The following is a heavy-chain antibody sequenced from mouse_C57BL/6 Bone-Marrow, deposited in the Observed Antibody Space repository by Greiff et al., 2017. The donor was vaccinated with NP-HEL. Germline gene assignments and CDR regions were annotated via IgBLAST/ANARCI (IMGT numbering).Heavy chain of an antibody. Sequence: EVQLQQSGPELVKPGASVKISCKASGYTFTDYYMNWVKQSPGKSLEWIGDINPNNGGTSYNQKFKGKATLTVDKSSSTAYMELSSLTSEDSAVYYCAREPHYYGPVYDYGGRGTSLTVSA. CDR3: AREPHYYGPVYDY. J-gene: IGHJ2*03. D-gene: IGHD1-1*01. CDR2: INPNNGGT. CDR1: GYTFTDYY. V-gene: IGHV1-26*01.